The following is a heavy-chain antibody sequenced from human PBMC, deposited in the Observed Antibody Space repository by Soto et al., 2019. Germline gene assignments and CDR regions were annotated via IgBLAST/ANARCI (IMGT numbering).Heavy chain of an antibody. CDR3: ARAMSYDDSSGYHVDY. D-gene: IGHD3-22*01. V-gene: IGHV3-48*03. CDR1: GFTFSSYE. J-gene: IGHJ4*02. Sequence: QPGGSLRLSCTASGFTFSSYEMNWVRQAPGKGLERVSYISSSGTLIYYADSVKGRFTISRDNAKSSLYLQMNSLRAEDTAVYYCARAMSYDDSSGYHVDYWGQGTLVTVSS. CDR2: ISSSGTLI.